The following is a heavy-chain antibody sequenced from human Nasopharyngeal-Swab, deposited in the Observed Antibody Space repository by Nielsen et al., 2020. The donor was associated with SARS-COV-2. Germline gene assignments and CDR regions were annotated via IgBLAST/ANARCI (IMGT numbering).Heavy chain of an antibody. D-gene: IGHD1-1*01. V-gene: IGHV3-11*04. CDR2: ISSSGSTI. CDR3: ATGDRASDY. CDR1: GFTFSDYY. Sequence: GESLKISCAASGFTFSDYYMSWIRQAPGKGLEWVSYISSSGSTIYYADSVKGRFTISRDNAKNSLHLQMNSLRAEDTAVYYCATGDRASDYWGQGTLVTVSS. J-gene: IGHJ4*02.